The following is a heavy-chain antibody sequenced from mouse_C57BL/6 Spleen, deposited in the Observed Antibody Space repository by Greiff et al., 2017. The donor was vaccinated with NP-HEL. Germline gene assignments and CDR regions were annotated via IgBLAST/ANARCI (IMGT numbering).Heavy chain of an antibody. Sequence: DVQLQESGGGLVQPGGSLSLSCAASGFTFTDYYMSWVRQTPGKALEWLGFIRNKANGYTTEYSASVKGRFTISRDNSQSILYLQMNALRAEDSATYYCAINWDVGYWGQGTTLTVSS. CDR2: IRNKANGYTT. CDR3: AINWDVGY. J-gene: IGHJ2*01. D-gene: IGHD4-1*02. V-gene: IGHV7-3*01. CDR1: GFTFTDYY.